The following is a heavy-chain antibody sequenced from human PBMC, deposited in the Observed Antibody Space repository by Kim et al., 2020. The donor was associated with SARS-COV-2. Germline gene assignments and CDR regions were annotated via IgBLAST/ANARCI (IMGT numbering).Heavy chain of an antibody. J-gene: IGHJ6*02. D-gene: IGHD6-19*01. Sequence: GRFTISRDNAKNSLYLQMNSLRAEDTALYYCAKDISGGSPPKYYYYGMDVWGQGTTVTVSS. V-gene: IGHV3-9*01. CDR3: AKDISGGSPPKYYYYGMDV.